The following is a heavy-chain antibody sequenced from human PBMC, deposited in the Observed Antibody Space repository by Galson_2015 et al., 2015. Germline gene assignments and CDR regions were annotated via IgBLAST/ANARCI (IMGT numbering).Heavy chain of an antibody. CDR3: ARDHEATNPIDY. D-gene: IGHD5-12*01. CDR2: ISYDGSNK. Sequence: SLRLSCAASGFTFSSYAMHWVRQAPGKGLEWVAVISYDGSNKYYADSVKGRFTISRDNSKNTLYLQMNSLRAEDTAVYYCARDHEATNPIDYWGQGTLVTVSS. V-gene: IGHV3-30-3*01. CDR1: GFTFSSYA. J-gene: IGHJ4*02.